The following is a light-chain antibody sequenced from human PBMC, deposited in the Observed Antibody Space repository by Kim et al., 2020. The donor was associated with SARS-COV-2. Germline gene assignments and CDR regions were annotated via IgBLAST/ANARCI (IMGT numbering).Light chain of an antibody. CDR1: EGIRNY. Sequence: SASVGDTVTITCRKSEGIRNYLNWYQQKPGKAPKLLICGAYTLQSGVTARFSGSGSETDFSLPHTNLQPEDSATYYCQQCYAAPWTFGQGNKLEI. J-gene: IGKJ2*02. V-gene: IGKV1-39*01. CDR2: GAY. CDR3: QQCYAAPWT.